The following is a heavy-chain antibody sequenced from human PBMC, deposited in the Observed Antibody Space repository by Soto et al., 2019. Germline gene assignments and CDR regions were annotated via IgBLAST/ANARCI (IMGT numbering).Heavy chain of an antibody. CDR3: AKEPVVGYCSGGSCYLRPPYYYYGMVV. CDR1: GFTFSSYG. D-gene: IGHD2-15*01. V-gene: IGHV3-30*18. J-gene: IGHJ6*02. Sequence: GGSLRLSCAASGFTFSSYGMHWVRQAPGKGLEWVAVISYDGSNKYYADSVKGRFTISRDNSKNTLYLQMNSLRAEDTAVYYCAKEPVVGYCSGGSCYLRPPYYYYGMVVWGQGTTVTVSS. CDR2: ISYDGSNK.